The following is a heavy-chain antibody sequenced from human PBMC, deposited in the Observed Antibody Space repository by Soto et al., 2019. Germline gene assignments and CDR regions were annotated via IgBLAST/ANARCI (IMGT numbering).Heavy chain of an antibody. CDR1: GFTFSSYV. V-gene: IGHV3-23*01. Sequence: GGSLRLSCAASGFTFSSYVMSWVRQAPGKGLEWVSAISAGGGSTYYADSVKGRFTISRDNSKNTLYLQMNSLRAEDTAVYYCAKPWYSSGWDPFDYWGQGTLVTVSS. D-gene: IGHD6-19*01. CDR2: ISAGGGST. J-gene: IGHJ4*02. CDR3: AKPWYSSGWDPFDY.